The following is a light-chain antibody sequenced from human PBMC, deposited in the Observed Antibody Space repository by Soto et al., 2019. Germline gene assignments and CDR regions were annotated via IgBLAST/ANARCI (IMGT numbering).Light chain of an antibody. CDR1: SSDVGSYNL. CDR3: CSFAGSSTVV. J-gene: IGLJ1*01. CDR2: EGS. Sequence: QSALTQPASVSGSPGQSSTISCTGTSSDVGSYNLVSWYQQHPGKAPKLMIYEGSKRPSGVSNRFSGSKSGNTASLTISGLQAEDEADYYCCSFAGSSTVVFRTGTQLTVL. V-gene: IGLV2-23*01.